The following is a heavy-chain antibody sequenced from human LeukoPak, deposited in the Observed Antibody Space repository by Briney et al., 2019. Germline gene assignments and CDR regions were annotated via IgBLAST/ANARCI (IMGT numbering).Heavy chain of an antibody. CDR2: INPNSGST. J-gene: IGHJ4*02. CDR3: ARDRERWLQSPLDY. Sequence: ASVKVSCKASGYTFTGYYMHWARQAPGQGLEWMGWINPNSGSTNYAQKFRGRVTMTRDTPISTAYMELSRLRSDDTAVYYCARDRERWLQSPLDYWGQGTLVTVSS. V-gene: IGHV1-2*02. CDR1: GYTFTGYY. D-gene: IGHD5-24*01.